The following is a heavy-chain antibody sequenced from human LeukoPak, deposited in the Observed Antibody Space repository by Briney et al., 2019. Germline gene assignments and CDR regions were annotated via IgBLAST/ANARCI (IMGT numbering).Heavy chain of an antibody. J-gene: IGHJ5*02. D-gene: IGHD1-26*01. Sequence: GESLKISCKGSGDSFTSYWIGGVRQMPGKGLVWMGIFYPGDSDTIYSSSFQGQVYISADKSISTAYLQWSSLKASSTAVYYCARHKMGGVGYASDPWGQGTLVTVSS. V-gene: IGHV5-51*01. CDR3: ARHKMGGVGYASDP. CDR1: GDSFTSYW. CDR2: FYPGDSDT.